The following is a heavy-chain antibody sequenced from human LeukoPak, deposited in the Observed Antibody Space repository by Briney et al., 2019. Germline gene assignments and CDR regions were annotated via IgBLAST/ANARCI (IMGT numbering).Heavy chain of an antibody. CDR1: GFTFDDYG. Sequence: PGGSLRLSCAASGFTFDDYGMSWVRQAPGKGLEWVSGINWNGGSTGYADSVKGQFTISRDNAKNSLYLQMNSLRAEDTALYYCARFLGGYDSSGPYYFDYWGQGTLVTVSS. CDR2: INWNGGST. D-gene: IGHD3-22*01. V-gene: IGHV3-20*04. CDR3: ARFLGGYDSSGPYYFDY. J-gene: IGHJ4*02.